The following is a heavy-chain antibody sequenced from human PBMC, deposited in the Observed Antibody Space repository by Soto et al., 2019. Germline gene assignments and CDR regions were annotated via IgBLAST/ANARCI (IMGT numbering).Heavy chain of an antibody. CDR3: ARRGYGSRWPNVYMDV. CDR1: GFTFSSYG. CDR2: ISYNGGNT. D-gene: IGHD6-13*01. J-gene: IGHJ6*03. V-gene: IGHV3-64*01. Sequence: GESLKISCAASGFTFSSYGMHWVRQAPGKGLEYVSVISYNGGNTDYAKSVKGRFTISRDNSENTLYLQMGSLRAEDMALYYCARRGYGSRWPNVYMDVWGKGTTVTVSS.